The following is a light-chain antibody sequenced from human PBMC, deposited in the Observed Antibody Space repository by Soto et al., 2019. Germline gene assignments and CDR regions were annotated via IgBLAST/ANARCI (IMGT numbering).Light chain of an antibody. CDR3: QQYNYWPPIP. CDR1: QSVGSS. CDR2: GAS. V-gene: IGKV3-15*01. J-gene: IGKJ5*01. Sequence: EIVMTQSPATLSVSPGERATLFCRASQSVGSSLAWYQQKPGQAPRLLIFGASTRATGIPARFSGSGSGTEFTLTITSLQSEDFAVYYCQQYNYWPPIPFGQGTRLEIK.